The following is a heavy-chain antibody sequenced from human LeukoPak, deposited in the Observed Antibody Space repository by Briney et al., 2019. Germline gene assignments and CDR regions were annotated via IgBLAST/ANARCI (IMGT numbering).Heavy chain of an antibody. CDR2: ISYDGSDK. V-gene: IGHV3-30-3*01. CDR1: GFTFSSYA. D-gene: IGHD1-26*01. CDR3: ALVGATTDYYGMDV. J-gene: IGHJ6*02. Sequence: PGGSLRLSWAASGFTFSSYAMPWVRQAPGKGLEWVAVISYDGSDKYYADSVRGRFTISRDNSKNTLYLQMNSLRAEDTAVYYCALVGATTDYYGMDVWGQGTTVTVSS.